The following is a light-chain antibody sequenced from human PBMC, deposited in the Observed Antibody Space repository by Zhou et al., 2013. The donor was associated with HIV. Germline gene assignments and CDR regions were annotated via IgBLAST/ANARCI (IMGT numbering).Light chain of an antibody. Sequence: EIVLTQSPGTLSLSPGESATLSCRASQSLSSSYLSWYQQQPGRSPRLLIYGASSRATGIPDRFSGSGSGTDFSLTIDRLEPEDFAVYYCQFHGGSVTFGPGTKVDFK. CDR1: QSLSSSY. CDR3: QFHGGSVT. CDR2: GAS. V-gene: IGKV3-20*01. J-gene: IGKJ3*01.